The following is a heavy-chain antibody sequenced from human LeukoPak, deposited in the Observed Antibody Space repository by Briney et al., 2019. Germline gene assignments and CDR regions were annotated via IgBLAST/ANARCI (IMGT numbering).Heavy chain of an antibody. CDR3: AKDGGNWYDSRGNHLMRSYMDV. CDR1: GFTFSNYG. CDR2: ISYDSEGN. D-gene: IGHD3-16*01. J-gene: IGHJ6*03. V-gene: IGHV3-30*18. Sequence: PGGSLRLSCVTSGFTFSNYGMHWVRQLPGKGLEWVAAISYDSEGNYHIDSVKGRFTISRDNSKNTLYLQMNSLRVEDTAVYYCAKDGGNWYDSRGNHLMRSYMDVWGKGTTVTISS.